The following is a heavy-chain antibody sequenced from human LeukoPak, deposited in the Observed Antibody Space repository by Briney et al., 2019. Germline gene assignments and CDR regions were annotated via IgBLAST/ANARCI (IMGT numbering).Heavy chain of an antibody. J-gene: IGHJ5*02. CDR2: ISSSSSYI. CDR3: AREISGYSSDP. V-gene: IGHV3-21*01. D-gene: IGHD6-19*01. CDR1: GFTFSSYS. Sequence: GVSLRLSCAASGFTFSSYSMNWVRQAPGKGLEWVSSISSSSSYIYYADSVKGRFTISRDNAKNSLYLQMNSLRAEDTAVYYCAREISGYSSDPWGQGTLVTVSS.